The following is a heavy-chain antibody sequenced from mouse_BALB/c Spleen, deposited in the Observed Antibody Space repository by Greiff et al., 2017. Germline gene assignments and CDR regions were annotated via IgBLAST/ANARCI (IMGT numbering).Heavy chain of an antibody. J-gene: IGHJ4*01. CDR1: GFTFSSYA. D-gene: IGHD1-1*01. Sequence: EVMLVESGGGLVKPGGSLKLSCAASGFTFSSYAMSWVRQSPEKRLEWVAEISSGGSYTYYPDTVTGRFTISRDNAKNTLYLEMSSLRSEDTAMYYCARYYYGSSYDYYAMDYWGQGTSVTVSS. V-gene: IGHV5-9-4*01. CDR2: ISSGGSYT. CDR3: ARYYYGSSYDYYAMDY.